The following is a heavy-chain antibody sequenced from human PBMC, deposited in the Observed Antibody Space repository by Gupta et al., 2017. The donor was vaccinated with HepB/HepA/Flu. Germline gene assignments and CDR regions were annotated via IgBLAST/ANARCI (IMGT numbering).Heavy chain of an antibody. CDR1: GFTFSSYS. Sequence: EVQLVESGGGLVQPGGSLRLSCAASGFTFSSYSMTWVRQAPGKGLEWVSYISSSSSTIYYADSGKGRFTISRENAKNSLYLQMNSLREEETAVYYCARISLTATGTRKGSLSGGGQGTLVTVSS. CDR3: ARISLTATGTRKGSLSG. V-gene: IGHV3-48*02. J-gene: IGHJ4*02. D-gene: IGHD4-17*01. CDR2: ISSSSSTI.